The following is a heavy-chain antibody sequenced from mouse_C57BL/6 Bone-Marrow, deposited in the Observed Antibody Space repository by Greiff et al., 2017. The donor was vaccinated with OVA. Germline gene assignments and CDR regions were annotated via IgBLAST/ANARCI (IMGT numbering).Heavy chain of an antibody. CDR1: GYSITSDY. Sequence: EVQLVESGPGLVKPSQTLSLTCSATGYSITSDYWHWIRQFPGNKLEYMGYISYSGSTYYNPSLNSRISITRDTSKNQYYLQLNSVTTEETATYSCARCRLLPYLDYWGQGTTLTVSS. J-gene: IGHJ2*01. D-gene: IGHD1-1*01. V-gene: IGHV3-8*01. CDR2: ISYSGST. CDR3: ARCRLLPYLDY.